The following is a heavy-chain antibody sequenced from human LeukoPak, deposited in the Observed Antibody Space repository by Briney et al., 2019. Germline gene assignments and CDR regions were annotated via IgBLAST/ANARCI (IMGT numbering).Heavy chain of an antibody. V-gene: IGHV3-48*04. J-gene: IGHJ4*02. CDR2: ISSSGSTI. CDR1: GFTFSSYA. Sequence: PGGSLRLSCAASGFTFSSYAMSWVRQAPGKGLEWVSYISSSGSTIYYADSVKGRFTISRDNAKNSLYLQMNSLRAEDTAVYYCAREGPRLTYDYWGQGTLVTVSS. CDR3: AREGPRLTYDY.